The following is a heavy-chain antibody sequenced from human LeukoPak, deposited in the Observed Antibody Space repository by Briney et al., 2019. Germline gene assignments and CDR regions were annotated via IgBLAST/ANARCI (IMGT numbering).Heavy chain of an antibody. D-gene: IGHD3-22*01. CDR2: ISGSGGST. CDR3: AKRGVVIRVILVGFHKEAYYFDS. Sequence: GGSLRLSCAASGFTFSSYTMHWVRQVPGKGLEWVSAISGSGGSTYYADSVKGRFTISRDNSKNTLYLQMNSLRAEDTAVYFCAKRGVVIRVILVGFHKEAYYFDSWGQGALVTVSS. CDR1: GFTFSSYT. V-gene: IGHV3-23*01. J-gene: IGHJ4*02.